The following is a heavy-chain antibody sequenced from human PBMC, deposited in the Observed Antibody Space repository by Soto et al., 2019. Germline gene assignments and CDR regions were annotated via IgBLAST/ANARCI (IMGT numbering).Heavy chain of an antibody. CDR2: ITPFNGNT. D-gene: IGHD6-6*01. CDR1: GYTFTYRY. Sequence: QMQLVQSGAEVKKTGSSVKVSCKASGYTFTYRYLHWVRQAPGQALEWMGWITPFNGNTNYAQKFQDRVTITRDRSMSTAYMELSSLRSEDTAMYYCAGGIAARPGFFDPWGQGTLVTVSS. V-gene: IGHV1-45*02. J-gene: IGHJ5*02. CDR3: AGGIAARPGFFDP.